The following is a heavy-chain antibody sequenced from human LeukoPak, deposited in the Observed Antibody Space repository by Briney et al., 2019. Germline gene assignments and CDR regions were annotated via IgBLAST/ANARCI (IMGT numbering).Heavy chain of an antibody. CDR3: GRDRHWNQGNFDY. D-gene: IGHD1-1*01. V-gene: IGHV1-2*02. CDR2: INPNNGGT. J-gene: IGHJ4*02. Sequence: ASVKVSCTAFGYTITDYYIHWVRQAPGQGLEWMGWINPNNGGTDSAQKFQGRVTMTRDTSIGTAYMELNRLTYDDTAVYYCGRDRHWNQGNFDYWGQGTLVTVSS. CDR1: GYTITDYY.